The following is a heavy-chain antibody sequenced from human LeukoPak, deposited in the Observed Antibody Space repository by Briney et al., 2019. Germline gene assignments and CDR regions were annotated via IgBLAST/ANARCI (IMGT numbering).Heavy chain of an antibody. Sequence: GGTLRLSCAASGFTFSSYGMSWVRQAPGKGLEWVSAISGSGGSTYYADSVKGRFTISRDNSKNPLYLQMNSLRAEDTAVYYCAKIHTMVRGVTTSYFDYWGQGTLVTVSS. CDR3: AKIHTMVRGVTTSYFDY. J-gene: IGHJ4*02. D-gene: IGHD3-10*01. CDR2: ISGSGGST. V-gene: IGHV3-23*01. CDR1: GFTFSSYG.